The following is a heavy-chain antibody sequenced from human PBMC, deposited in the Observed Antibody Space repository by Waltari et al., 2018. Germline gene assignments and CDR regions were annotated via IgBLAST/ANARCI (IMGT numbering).Heavy chain of an antibody. CDR3: ARLPVDFDWFPFDY. CDR1: GYSISRGYY. V-gene: IGHV4-38-2*01. Sequence: QVQLQESGPGLVKPSETLSLTCAVSGYSISRGYYWGWIRQPPGKGLEWIGSIYHSGSTYYNPSLKSRVTISVDTSKNQFSLKLSSVTAADTAVYYCARLPVDFDWFPFDYWGQGTLVTVSS. D-gene: IGHD3-9*01. J-gene: IGHJ4*02. CDR2: IYHSGST.